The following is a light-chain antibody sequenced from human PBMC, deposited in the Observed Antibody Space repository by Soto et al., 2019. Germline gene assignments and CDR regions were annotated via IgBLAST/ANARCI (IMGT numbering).Light chain of an antibody. V-gene: IGLV2-14*01. CDR2: DVS. Sequence: QSALTQSASVSGSTGQSITISCTGTSSDVGGYNYVSWYQQHPGKAPKLIIYDVSNRPSGVSTRFSGSKSGNTASLTISGLQAEDEADYYCSSYTSTNSWVFGGGTKLTVL. CDR3: SSYTSTNSWV. J-gene: IGLJ3*02. CDR1: SSDVGGYNY.